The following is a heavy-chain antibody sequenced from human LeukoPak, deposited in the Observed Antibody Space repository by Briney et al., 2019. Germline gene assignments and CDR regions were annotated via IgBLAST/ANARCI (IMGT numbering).Heavy chain of an antibody. CDR1: GFTFSSYG. Sequence: GGSLRLSCAASGFTFSSYGMHWVRQAPGKGLEWVAVISYDGSNKYYADCVKGRFTTSRDNSKNTLYLQMNSLRAEDTAVYYCAKDSVLPVAGLDYWGQGTLVTVSS. CDR2: ISYDGSNK. J-gene: IGHJ4*02. D-gene: IGHD6-19*01. V-gene: IGHV3-30*18. CDR3: AKDSVLPVAGLDY.